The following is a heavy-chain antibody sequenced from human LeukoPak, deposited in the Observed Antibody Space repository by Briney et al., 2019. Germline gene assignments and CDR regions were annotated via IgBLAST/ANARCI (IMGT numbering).Heavy chain of an antibody. Sequence: PSQTLSLTCAISGDSVSSNSAAWNWIRQSPSRGLEWLGRTYYRSKWYNGYAVSVKSRITINPDTSKNQFSLQLNSVTPEDTAVYYCARDVYDYVWGSYRTYYFDYWGQGTLVTVSS. V-gene: IGHV6-1*01. CDR3: ARDVYDYVWGSYRTYYFDY. CDR2: TYYRSKWYN. CDR1: GDSVSSNSAA. J-gene: IGHJ4*02. D-gene: IGHD3-16*02.